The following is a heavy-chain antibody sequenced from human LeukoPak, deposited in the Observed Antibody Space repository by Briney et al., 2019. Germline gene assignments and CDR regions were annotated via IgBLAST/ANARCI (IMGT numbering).Heavy chain of an antibody. J-gene: IGHJ4*02. Sequence: GGSLRLSCAASGFTFSSYAMSWVRQAPGKGLEWVAFIRYDGSSKYYADSVKGRFTIPRDNSKSTLYLQMNSLRPEDTAVYYCVKDRIFAFDYWGQGTLVTVSS. D-gene: IGHD2-21*01. CDR2: IRYDGSSK. CDR3: VKDRIFAFDY. V-gene: IGHV3-30*02. CDR1: GFTFSSYA.